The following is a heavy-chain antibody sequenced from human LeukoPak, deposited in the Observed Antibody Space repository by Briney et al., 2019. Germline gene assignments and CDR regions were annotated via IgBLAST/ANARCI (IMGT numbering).Heavy chain of an antibody. Sequence: GGSLRLSCAASGFTFSSYAMSWVRQAPGKGLEWVSAISGSGGSTYSADSVKGPFTISRDNSKNTLYLQMNSLRAEDTAVYYCAKLGYCSSTSCYVRLPDYWGQGTLVTVSS. J-gene: IGHJ4*02. CDR2: ISGSGGST. CDR3: AKLGYCSSTSCYVRLPDY. V-gene: IGHV3-23*01. D-gene: IGHD2-2*01. CDR1: GFTFSSYA.